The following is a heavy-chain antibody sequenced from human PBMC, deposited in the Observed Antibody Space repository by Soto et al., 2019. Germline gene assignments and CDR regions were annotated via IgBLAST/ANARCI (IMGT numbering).Heavy chain of an antibody. Sequence: GGSLRLACAASGFTFRRYSMNWVRQAPGKGLEWVSYISSSSSTIYYADSVKGRFTISRDNAKNSLYLQMNSLRAEDTAVYYCARSIVATIGWFDPWGQGTLVTVS. V-gene: IGHV3-48*01. D-gene: IGHD5-12*01. J-gene: IGHJ5*02. CDR3: ARSIVATIGWFDP. CDR1: GFTFRRYS. CDR2: ISSSSSTI.